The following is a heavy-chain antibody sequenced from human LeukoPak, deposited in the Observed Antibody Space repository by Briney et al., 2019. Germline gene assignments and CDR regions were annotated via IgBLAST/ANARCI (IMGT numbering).Heavy chain of an antibody. CDR3: AIPPGYCGNDCSFDH. J-gene: IGHJ4*02. D-gene: IGHD2-21*02. Sequence: GESLKISCEGSGYSFINYWIGWVRQMPGKGLVWMGIIYPGDYETRYSPSFQGLVTISVDKSISTAYLQWSSLKASDTAMYYCAIPPGYCGNDCSFDHWGQGTLVTVSS. CDR1: GYSFINYW. V-gene: IGHV5-51*01. CDR2: IYPGDYET.